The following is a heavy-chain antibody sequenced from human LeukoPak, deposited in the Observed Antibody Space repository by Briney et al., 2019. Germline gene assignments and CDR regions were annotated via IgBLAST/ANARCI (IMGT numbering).Heavy chain of an antibody. D-gene: IGHD4-17*01. CDR1: GGTFSSLS. CDR2: ISPIGNVA. CDR3: ARRIWNADYVGGWFDP. Sequence: SEKVSCKASGGTFSSLSFSWVRQAPGQGLEWMGRISPIGNVAEYAQKFQGRLTFSADKSTSTVHMELSSLRSVDTAVYFCARRIWNADYVGGWFDPWGQGTLVTVSS. J-gene: IGHJ5*02. V-gene: IGHV1-69*02.